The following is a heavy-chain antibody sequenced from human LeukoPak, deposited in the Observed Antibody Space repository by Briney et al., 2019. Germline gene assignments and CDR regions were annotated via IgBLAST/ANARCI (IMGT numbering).Heavy chain of an antibody. V-gene: IGHV3-7*01. CDR1: GFTFSSYS. D-gene: IGHD6-13*01. Sequence: GGSLRLSCAASGFTFSSYSMNWVRQAPGKGLEWVANIKQDGSEKYYVDSVKGRFTISRDNARNSLYLHMNSLRAEDTAVYYCARVAAAAFYDAFDIWGQGTMVTVSS. J-gene: IGHJ3*02. CDR3: ARVAAAAFYDAFDI. CDR2: IKQDGSEK.